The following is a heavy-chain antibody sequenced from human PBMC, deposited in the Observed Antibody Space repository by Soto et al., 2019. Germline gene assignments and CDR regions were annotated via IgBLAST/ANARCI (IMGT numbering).Heavy chain of an antibody. J-gene: IGHJ6*02. CDR3: AREGVRGMDV. CDR2: MNPNSGNT. Sequence: QVQLVQSGAEVKKPGASVKVSCKASGYTFTSYDINWVRQATGQGLEWMGWMNPNSGNTGYALKFQGRVTLTRNTTLSTPYMELGRLRSEDTAVYYCAREGVRGMDVWGQGTTVTVPS. CDR1: GYTFTSYD. V-gene: IGHV1-8*02. D-gene: IGHD3-16*01.